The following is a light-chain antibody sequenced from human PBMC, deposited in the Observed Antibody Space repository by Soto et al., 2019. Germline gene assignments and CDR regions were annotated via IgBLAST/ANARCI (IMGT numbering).Light chain of an antibody. CDR3: SSYTSSSTLVV. V-gene: IGLV2-14*01. J-gene: IGLJ2*01. CDR1: SSNIGSNY. CDR2: EVS. Sequence: QSVLTQPPSASGTPGQRVTISCSGSSSNIGSNYVYWYQQHPGKAPKLMIYEVSNRPSGVSNRFSGSKSGNTASLTISGLQAEDEADYYCSSYTSSSTLVVFGGGTKLTVL.